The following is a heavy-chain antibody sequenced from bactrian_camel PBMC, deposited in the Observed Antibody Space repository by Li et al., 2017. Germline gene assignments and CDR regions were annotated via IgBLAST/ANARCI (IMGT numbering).Heavy chain of an antibody. V-gene: IGHV3S40*01. CDR2: INSGGGST. D-gene: IGHD2*01. CDR1: GFTFSSYA. J-gene: IGHJ4*01. Sequence: VQLVESGGGSVQPGGSLRLHCAASGFTFSSYAMSWVRQAPGKGLEWVSSINSGGGSTYYADSVKGRFTISRDNAKNTVYLQMNSLKSEDTALYYCATDTYDYWGQGTQVTVS. CDR3: ATDTYDY.